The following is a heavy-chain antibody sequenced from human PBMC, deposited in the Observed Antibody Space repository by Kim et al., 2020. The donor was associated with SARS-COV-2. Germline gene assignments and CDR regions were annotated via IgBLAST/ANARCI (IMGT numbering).Heavy chain of an antibody. CDR2: TSGGT. J-gene: IGHJ4*02. CDR3: AGKDFDY. Sequence: TSGGTNYAQKFQGRVTMTRDTSISTAYMELSRLRSDDTAVYYCAGKDFDYWGQGTLVTVSS. V-gene: IGHV1-2*02. D-gene: IGHD2-15*01.